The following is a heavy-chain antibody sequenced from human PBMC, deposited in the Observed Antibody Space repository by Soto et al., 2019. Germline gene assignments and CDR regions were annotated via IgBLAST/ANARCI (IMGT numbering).Heavy chain of an antibody. D-gene: IGHD6-13*01. CDR2: ISYDGSNK. CDR1: GFTFSSYA. J-gene: IGHJ4*02. V-gene: IGHV3-30-3*01. CDR3: ARDNAAAMTQFDY. Sequence: QVQLVESGGGVVQPGRSLRLSCAASGFTFSSYAMHWVRQAPGKGLEWVAVISYDGSNKYYADSVKGRFTISRDNSKNTLYLQMNSLRAEDTAVYYCARDNAAAMTQFDYWGQGTLVTVSS.